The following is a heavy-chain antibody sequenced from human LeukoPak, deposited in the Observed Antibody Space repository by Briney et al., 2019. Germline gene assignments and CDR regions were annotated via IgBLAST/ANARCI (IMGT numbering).Heavy chain of an antibody. CDR3: ARDPAPYDFWSGYYMTYYYYYMDV. J-gene: IGHJ6*03. V-gene: IGHV4-61*02. D-gene: IGHD3-3*01. Sequence: PSETLSLTCTVSGGSISSGSYYWSWIRQPAGKGLEWIGRIYTSGSTNYNPSLKSRVTISVDTSKNQFSLKLSSVTAADTAVYYCARDPAPYDFWSGYYMTYYYYYMDVWGKGTTVTVSS. CDR2: IYTSGST. CDR1: GGSISSGSYY.